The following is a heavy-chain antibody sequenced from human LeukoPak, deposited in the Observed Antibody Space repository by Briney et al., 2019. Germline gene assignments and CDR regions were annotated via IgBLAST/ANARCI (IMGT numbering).Heavy chain of an antibody. V-gene: IGHV3-64*01. CDR1: GFTFSSYP. Sequence: GGSLRLSCAASGFTFSSYPMHWVRQAPGKGLEYVSAISSGGGSTYYANSVQGRFTISRDNSKNTLYLQMGSLTAEDMAVYYFARDYYWGRGTLVTVSS. J-gene: IGHJ4*02. CDR2: ISSGGGST. CDR3: ARDYY.